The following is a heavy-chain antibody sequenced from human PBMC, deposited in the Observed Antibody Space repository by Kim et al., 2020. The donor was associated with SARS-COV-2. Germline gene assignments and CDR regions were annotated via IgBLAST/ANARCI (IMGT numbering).Heavy chain of an antibody. J-gene: IGHJ4*02. D-gene: IGHD6-19*01. Sequence: GGSLRLSCAASGFTFSTYSMNWVRQAPGKGLEWVSYITSSSSSIYYADSVKGRFTISRDNAKNSLYLQMNSLREEDTAVYYCARPGGISGWYFRYWGQGTLVTVSS. V-gene: IGHV3-48*02. CDR2: ITSSSSSI. CDR3: ARPGGISGWYFRY. CDR1: GFTFSTYS.